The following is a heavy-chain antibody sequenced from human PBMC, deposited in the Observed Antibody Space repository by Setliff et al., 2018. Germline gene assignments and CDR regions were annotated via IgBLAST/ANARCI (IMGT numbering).Heavy chain of an antibody. Sequence: PSETLSLTCSVYGASFNTYYWSWIRQPPGKGLEWIGEVNRYGSGDYNPSLESRVTISVDTSKNQFSLKLISVTAADTAVYYCARANKKLDYYYYYYMDVWSKGTTVTVSS. CDR2: VNRYGSG. CDR1: GASFNTYY. J-gene: IGHJ6*03. V-gene: IGHV4-34*01. D-gene: IGHD1-1*01. CDR3: ARANKKLDYYYYYYMDV.